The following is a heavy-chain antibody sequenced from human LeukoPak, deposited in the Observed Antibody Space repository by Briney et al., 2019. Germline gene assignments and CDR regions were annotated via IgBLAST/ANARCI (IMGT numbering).Heavy chain of an antibody. D-gene: IGHD2-21*01. Sequence: ASMKVSCKASGYTFDTSGITWLRQAPGQGLEWLGWTNDHGTKITYAQNVQDRVSMTTVTSTNTTVLELKNLRSDDTAVYICARAVIVGTPRNYYYYMDVWGNGTAVIVSS. CDR3: ARAVIVGTPRNYYYYMDV. CDR1: GYTFDTSG. J-gene: IGHJ6*03. CDR2: TNDHGTKI. V-gene: IGHV1-18*01.